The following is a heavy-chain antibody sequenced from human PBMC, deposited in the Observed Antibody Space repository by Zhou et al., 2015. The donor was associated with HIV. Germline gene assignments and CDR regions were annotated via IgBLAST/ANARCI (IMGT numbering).Heavy chain of an antibody. CDR1: GYPFTGYY. CDR3: ARGRSSGWYEWAY. V-gene: IGHV1-2*02. Sequence: QVQVVQSGAEVKKPGASVKVSCKASGYPFTGYYIHWVRQAPGQGLEWMGWINPNSGKTNYAQKFQGRVTMTRDTSITTAYMELSSLRSDDTAVYFCARGRSSGWYEWAYWGQGTLVTVSS. D-gene: IGHD6-19*01. CDR2: INPNSGKT. J-gene: IGHJ4*02.